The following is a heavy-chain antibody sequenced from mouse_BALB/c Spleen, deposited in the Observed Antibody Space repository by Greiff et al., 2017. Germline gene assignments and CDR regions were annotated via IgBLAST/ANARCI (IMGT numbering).Heavy chain of an antibody. CDR2: ISSGSSTI. J-gene: IGHJ4*01. CDR1: GFTFSSFG. CDR3: ARSYGNIYYAMDY. V-gene: IGHV5-17*02. Sequence: EVQLVESGGGLVQPGGSRKLSCAASGFTFSSFGMHWVRQAPEKGLEWVAYISSGSSTIYYADTVKGRFTISRDNPKNTLFLQMTSLRSEDTAMYYCARSYGNIYYAMDYWGQGTSVTVSS. D-gene: IGHD2-1*01.